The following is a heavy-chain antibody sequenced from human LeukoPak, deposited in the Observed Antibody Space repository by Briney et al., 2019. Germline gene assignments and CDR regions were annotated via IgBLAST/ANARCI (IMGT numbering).Heavy chain of an antibody. CDR2: IHYSGST. J-gene: IGHJ4*02. Sequence: SETLSLTCTVSGGSVSSTNDYWSWIRQPPGKGLEWIGYIHYSGSTNYNPSLKSRVTISLDTSKNQFSLKLNSVTAADTAVYYCVSPRGFSYGYFDYWGQGTLVTVSS. CDR3: VSPRGFSYGYFDY. V-gene: IGHV4-61*01. CDR1: GGSVSSTNDY. D-gene: IGHD5-18*01.